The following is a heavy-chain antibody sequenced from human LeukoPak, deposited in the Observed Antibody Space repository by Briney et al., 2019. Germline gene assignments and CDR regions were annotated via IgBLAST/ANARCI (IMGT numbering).Heavy chain of an antibody. Sequence: SETLSLTCTVSGGFISSYYWSWIRQPPGKGLEWIGYIYYSGSTNYNPSLKSRVTISVDTSKNQFSLKLSSVTAADTAVYYCARRKTYYYGSGTPNWFDPWGQGPLVTVSS. D-gene: IGHD3-10*01. V-gene: IGHV4-59*12. CDR3: ARRKTYYYGSGTPNWFDP. CDR1: GGFISSYY. CDR2: IYYSGST. J-gene: IGHJ5*02.